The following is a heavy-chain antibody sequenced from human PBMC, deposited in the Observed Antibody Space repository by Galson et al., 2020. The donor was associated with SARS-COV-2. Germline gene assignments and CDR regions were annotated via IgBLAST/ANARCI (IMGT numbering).Heavy chain of an antibody. Sequence: GESLMISCKGSGYTFSSYWIGWVRQMPGKGLEWMGIIYPGDSDIRYSPSFQGQVTISADKSISTAYLQWSSLKASDTAMYYCARHGVGATRYYYYMDVWGKGTTVTVSS. J-gene: IGHJ6*03. CDR1: GYTFSSYW. D-gene: IGHD1-26*01. CDR3: ARHGVGATRYYYYMDV. V-gene: IGHV5-51*01. CDR2: IYPGDSDI.